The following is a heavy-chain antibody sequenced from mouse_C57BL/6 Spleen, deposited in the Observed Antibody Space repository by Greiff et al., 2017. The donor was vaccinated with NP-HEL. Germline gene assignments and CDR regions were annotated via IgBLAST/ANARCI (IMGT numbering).Heavy chain of an antibody. CDR2: IYPRDGST. J-gene: IGHJ3*01. Sequence: QVQLKQSGPELVKPGASVKLSCKASGYTFTSYDINWVKQRPGQGLEWIGWIYPRDGSTKYNEKFKGTATLTVDTSSSAAYMELHSLTSEDSAVYFCARVPYYGSSPSWFAYWGQGTLVTVSA. V-gene: IGHV1-85*01. CDR1: GYTFTSYD. D-gene: IGHD1-1*01. CDR3: ARVPYYGSSPSWFAY.